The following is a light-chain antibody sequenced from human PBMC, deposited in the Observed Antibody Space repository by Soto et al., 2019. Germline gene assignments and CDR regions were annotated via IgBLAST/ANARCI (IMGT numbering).Light chain of an antibody. CDR3: GADHGSGNNFLYV. Sequence: QSVLTQPPSASASLGASVTLTCTLSSGYSNYKVDWYQQKPGKGPRFVMRVGTGGIVGSKGDGIPDRFSVLGSGLNRYLTIKNIQEEDESDYHCGADHGSGNNFLYVFGTGTKVTVL. CDR2: VGTGGIVG. CDR1: SGYSNYK. J-gene: IGLJ1*01. V-gene: IGLV9-49*01.